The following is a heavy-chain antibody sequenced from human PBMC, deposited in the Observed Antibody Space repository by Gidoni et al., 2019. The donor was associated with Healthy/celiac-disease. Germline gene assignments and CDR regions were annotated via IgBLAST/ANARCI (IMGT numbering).Heavy chain of an antibody. Sequence: QLQLQESVPGLVTPSETLSLTCTVSGCSISSSSYYWGWIRQPPGKGLEWIGSIYCSGSTYYNPSLKSRVTISVDTSKNQFSLKLSSVTAADTAVYYCARHRVRGVITPHWFDPWGQGTLVTVSS. CDR1: GCSISSSSYY. J-gene: IGHJ5*02. D-gene: IGHD3-10*01. V-gene: IGHV4-39*01. CDR2: IYCSGST. CDR3: ARHRVRGVITPHWFDP.